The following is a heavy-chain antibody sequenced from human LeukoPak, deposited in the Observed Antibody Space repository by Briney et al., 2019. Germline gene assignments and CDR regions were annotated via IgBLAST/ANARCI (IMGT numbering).Heavy chain of an antibody. CDR1: GFTVSSNY. D-gene: IGHD3-10*02. CDR2: FYSGGRT. V-gene: IGHV3-53*01. CDR3: AELGITMIGGV. J-gene: IGHJ6*04. Sequence: QPGGSLRLSCAVSGFTVSSNYMTWVRQTPGKGLEWVSLFYSGGRTYYADSVKGRFTISRDNSKNSLYLQMNSLRAEDTAVYYCAELGITMIGGVWGKGTTVTISS.